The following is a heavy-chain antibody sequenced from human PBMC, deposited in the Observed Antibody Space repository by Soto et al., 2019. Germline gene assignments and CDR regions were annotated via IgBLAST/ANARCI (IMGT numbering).Heavy chain of an antibody. V-gene: IGHV3-23*01. D-gene: IGHD6-13*01. Sequence: EVQLLESGGGLVQPGGSLRLSCAASGFTFSSYAMSWVRQAPGKGLEWVSAISGSGGSTYYADSVKGRFTISRDNSKNTLYLQMNSLRAEDTAVYYCAKDPIAPSRAYYYGMDFWGQGTTVTVSS. CDR3: AKDPIAPSRAYYYGMDF. J-gene: IGHJ6*02. CDR1: GFTFSSYA. CDR2: ISGSGGST.